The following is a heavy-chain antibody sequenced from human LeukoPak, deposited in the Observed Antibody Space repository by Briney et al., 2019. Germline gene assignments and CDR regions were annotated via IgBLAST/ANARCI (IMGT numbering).Heavy chain of an antibody. CDR1: GFTFSMYW. D-gene: IGHD3-10*01. Sequence: QSGGSLRLSCAASGFTFSMYWMSWVRQAPGKGLEWVANIKQDGSEKYYVDSVKGRFTISRDNAKNSLYLQMNSLRAEDTAVYYCARSGTRDERIGVDYWGQGTLVTVSS. CDR3: ARSGTRDERIGVDY. CDR2: IKQDGSEK. J-gene: IGHJ4*02. V-gene: IGHV3-7*03.